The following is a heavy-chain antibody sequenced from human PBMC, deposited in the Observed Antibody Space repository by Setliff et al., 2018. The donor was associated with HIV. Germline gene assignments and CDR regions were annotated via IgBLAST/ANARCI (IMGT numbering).Heavy chain of an antibody. CDR2: IYYSGST. CDR1: GGSISSYY. CDR3: ARCYYNFWSGYPLDYMD. D-gene: IGHD3-3*01. V-gene: IGHV4-59*08. Sequence: SETLSLTCKVSGGSISSYYWSWIRQPPGKGLEWIGYIYYSGSTNYNPSLRSRVTISVDTSKNLFSLKLSSVTAAATAVYSCARCYYNFWSGYPLDYMD. J-gene: IGHJ6*03.